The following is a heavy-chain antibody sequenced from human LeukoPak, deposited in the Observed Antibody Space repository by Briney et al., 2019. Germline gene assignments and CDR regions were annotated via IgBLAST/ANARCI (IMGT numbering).Heavy chain of an antibody. V-gene: IGHV3-53*01. Sequence: GGSLRLSCAASGITVSSNYMSWVRQAPGKGLEWASVMYGGGNTYYADSVKGRFTISRDKSKNTLYLQINSLRAEDTAVYYCARGIGSTVFFDHWGQGTLVTVSS. CDR2: MYGGGNT. CDR1: GITVSSNY. D-gene: IGHD4-11*01. J-gene: IGHJ4*02. CDR3: ARGIGSTVFFDH.